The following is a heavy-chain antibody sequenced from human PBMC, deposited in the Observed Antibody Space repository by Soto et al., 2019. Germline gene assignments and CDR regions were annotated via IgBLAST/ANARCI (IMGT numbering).Heavy chain of an antibody. Sequence: TSETLSLTCTVSGGSISSYYWSWIRQPPGKGLEWIGYIYYSGSTNYNPSLKSRVTISVDTSKNQFSLKLSSVTAADTAVYYCARDRNRWFDPWGQGTLVTVSS. CDR1: GGSISSYY. V-gene: IGHV4-59*01. CDR2: IYYSGST. CDR3: ARDRNRWFDP. J-gene: IGHJ5*02.